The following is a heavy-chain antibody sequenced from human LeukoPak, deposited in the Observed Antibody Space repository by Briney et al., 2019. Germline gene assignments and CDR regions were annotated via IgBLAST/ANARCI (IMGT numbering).Heavy chain of an antibody. D-gene: IGHD3-10*01. J-gene: IGHJ4*02. CDR2: IYYSGST. Sequence: SQTLSLTCSVSGGSISSGGNYWNWIRQPPGKGLEWIGYIYYSGSTNYNPSLKSRVTISLDTSKNQFSLKLSSVTAADTAVYYCARGSRITDWGQGTLVTVSS. V-gene: IGHV4-61*08. CDR1: GGSISSGGNY. CDR3: ARGSRITD.